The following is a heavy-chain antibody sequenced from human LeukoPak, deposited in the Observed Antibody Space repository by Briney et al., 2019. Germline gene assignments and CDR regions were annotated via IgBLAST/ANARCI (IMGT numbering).Heavy chain of an antibody. V-gene: IGHV3-30*02. J-gene: IGHJ4*02. Sequence: PGGSLRLSCAASGFTFNSYGMHWVRQAPGKGLEWVAFIRYDGSNKYYADSVKGRFTISRDNSKNTLYLQMNSLRAEDTAVYYCARDPYSSGGLDYWGQGTLVTVSS. CDR1: GFTFNSYG. D-gene: IGHD6-19*01. CDR2: IRYDGSNK. CDR3: ARDPYSSGGLDY.